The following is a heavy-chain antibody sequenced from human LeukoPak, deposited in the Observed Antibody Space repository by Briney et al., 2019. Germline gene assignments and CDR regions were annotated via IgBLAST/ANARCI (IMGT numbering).Heavy chain of an antibody. CDR1: GGSISSYY. V-gene: IGHV4-59*12. Sequence: SETLSLTCTVSGGSISSYYWSWIRQPPGKGLEWIGYIYYSGSTNYNPSLKSRVTISVDTSKNQFSLKLSSVTAADTAVYYCALAVAGRVFDYWGQGTLVTVSS. D-gene: IGHD6-19*01. CDR2: IYYSGST. J-gene: IGHJ4*02. CDR3: ALAVAGRVFDY.